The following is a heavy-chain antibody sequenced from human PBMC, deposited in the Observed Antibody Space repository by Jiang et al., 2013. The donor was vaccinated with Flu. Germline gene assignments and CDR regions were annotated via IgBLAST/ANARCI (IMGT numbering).Heavy chain of an antibody. Sequence: SGDSVSSNGVAWHWIRQSPSRGLEWLGRTYYRSKWYNDYAVSVKTRITINPDTSKNQFSLPLNSVTPEDTAVYFCSRGRDSAFDIWGQGTLVTVSS. J-gene: IGHJ3*02. CDR3: SRGRDSAFDI. CDR2: TYYRSKWYN. CDR1: GDSVSSNGVA. V-gene: IGHV6-1*01.